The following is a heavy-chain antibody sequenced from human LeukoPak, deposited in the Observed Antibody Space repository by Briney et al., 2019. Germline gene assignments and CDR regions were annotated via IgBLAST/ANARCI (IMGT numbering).Heavy chain of an antibody. Sequence: SETLSLTCTVSGGSISSYYWSWIRQPPGKGLEWIGYIYYSGSTNYNPPLKSRVTISVDTSKNQFSLKLSSVTAADTAVYYCARATDGNSDGAWYYFDYWGQGTLVTVSS. CDR2: IYYSGST. D-gene: IGHD4-23*01. CDR3: ARATDGNSDGAWYYFDY. CDR1: GGSISSYY. J-gene: IGHJ4*02. V-gene: IGHV4-59*01.